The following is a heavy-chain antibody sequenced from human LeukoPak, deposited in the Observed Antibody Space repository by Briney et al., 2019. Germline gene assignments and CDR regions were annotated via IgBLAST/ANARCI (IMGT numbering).Heavy chain of an antibody. V-gene: IGHV4-30-4*08. Sequence: SETLSLTCTVSGGSVSNGIYYWSWIRQPPGKGLEWIGYIYYSGSTYYNPSLKSRVTISVDTSKNQFSLKLSSVTAADTAVYYCARDLLNEGNHLDYWGQGTLVTVSS. CDR2: IYYSGST. J-gene: IGHJ4*02. CDR1: GGSVSNGIYY. D-gene: IGHD4-23*01. CDR3: ARDLLNEGNHLDY.